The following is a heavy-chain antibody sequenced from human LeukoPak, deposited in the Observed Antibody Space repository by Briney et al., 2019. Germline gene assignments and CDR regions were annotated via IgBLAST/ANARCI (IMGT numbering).Heavy chain of an antibody. CDR1: GGSFSGYY. CDR2: INHSGST. D-gene: IGHD3-22*01. J-gene: IGHJ3*02. V-gene: IGHV4-34*01. CDR3: ARDYYDSSGYYYVGNAFDI. Sequence: SETLSLTCAVYGGSFSGYYWSWIRQPPGKGLEWIGEINHSGSTNYNPSLKSRVTISVDTSKNQFSLKLSSVTAADTAVYYCARDYYDSSGYYYVGNAFDIWGQGTMVTVSS.